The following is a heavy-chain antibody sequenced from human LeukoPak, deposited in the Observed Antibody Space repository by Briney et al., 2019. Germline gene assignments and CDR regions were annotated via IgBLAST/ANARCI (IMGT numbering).Heavy chain of an antibody. CDR2: ISGSGGST. D-gene: IGHD3-22*01. J-gene: IGHJ6*03. V-gene: IGHV3-23*01. CDR3: ARDYYDSSGYYPLVSHYYYYMDV. Sequence: GGSLRLSCAASGFTFSSYGMSWVRQAPGKGLEWVSAISGSGGSTYYADSVKGRFTISRDNAKNSLYLQMNSLRAEDTAVYYCARDYYDSSGYYPLVSHYYYYMDVWGKGTTVTVSS. CDR1: GFTFSSYG.